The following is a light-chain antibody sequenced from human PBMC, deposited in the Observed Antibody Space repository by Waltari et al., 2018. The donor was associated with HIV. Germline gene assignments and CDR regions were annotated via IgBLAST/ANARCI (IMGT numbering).Light chain of an antibody. CDR2: DAS. Sequence: AIQLTQSPSSLSASVGDRVTITCRASQGISSALAWYQQKPGKPPKLLIYDASSLESAIPSRFSGSGSGTEFTLTITSLQPEDFATYYCQQFSSYPYTFGQGTKLEIK. CDR3: QQFSSYPYT. CDR1: QGISSA. J-gene: IGKJ2*01. V-gene: IGKV1-13*02.